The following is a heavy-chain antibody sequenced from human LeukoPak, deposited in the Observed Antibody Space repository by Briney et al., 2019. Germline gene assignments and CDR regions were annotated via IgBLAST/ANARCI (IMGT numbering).Heavy chain of an antibody. Sequence: PSETLSLTCAVSGYSINNGYQWAWIRQSPGRGLEWIGSIYHNGGANYNPSLRSRVVISVDTSNNQFSLRLSSVTVADTAVYYCARDPRWLTPDCTSTSCYENYFDPWGRGTLVTVSS. J-gene: IGHJ5*02. V-gene: IGHV4-38-2*02. D-gene: IGHD2-2*01. CDR2: IYHNGGA. CDR3: ARDPRWLTPDCTSTSCYENYFDP. CDR1: GYSINNGYQ.